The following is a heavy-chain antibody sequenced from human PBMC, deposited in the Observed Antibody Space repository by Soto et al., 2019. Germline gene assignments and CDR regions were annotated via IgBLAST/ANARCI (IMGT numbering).Heavy chain of an antibody. Sequence: EVQLVESGGGLVKPGGSLRLSCAASGFTFSSYSMNWVRQAPGKGLEWVSSISSSSSYIYYPDSVKGRFTIYRDNAKNSLYLQMNSLRAEDTAVYYCARAFASIEAAGRDYWGQGTLVTVS. CDR3: ARAFASIEAAGRDY. J-gene: IGHJ4*02. CDR1: GFTFSSYS. CDR2: ISSSSSYI. D-gene: IGHD6-13*01. V-gene: IGHV3-21*01.